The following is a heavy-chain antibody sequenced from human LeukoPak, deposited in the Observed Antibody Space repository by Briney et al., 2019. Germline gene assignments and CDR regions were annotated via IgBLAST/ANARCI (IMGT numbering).Heavy chain of an antibody. J-gene: IGHJ4*02. D-gene: IGHD6-19*01. Sequence: PSETLSLTCTVSGGSISSSSYYWGWIRQPPGKGLEWIGTIHYRGNTYYNPSLKSRVAISVDTSKNQFSLKLSSVTAADTAVYYCASSGWYRGYWGQGTLVTVSS. CDR1: GGSISSSSYY. V-gene: IGHV4-39*01. CDR2: IHYRGNT. CDR3: ASSGWYRGY.